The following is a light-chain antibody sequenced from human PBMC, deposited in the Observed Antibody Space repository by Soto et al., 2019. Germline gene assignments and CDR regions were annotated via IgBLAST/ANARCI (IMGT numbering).Light chain of an antibody. CDR1: QSVSSNY. Sequence: EIVLAQSPGTLSLSPGERATLSCRASQSVSSNYLAWYQQTPGQAPRLLIYDASIRAAGIPDRFSGSGSGTDFTLTISRLEPEDFAVYFWQQYGNSPYTFGQGTNLEIK. V-gene: IGKV3-20*01. CDR3: QQYGNSPYT. CDR2: DAS. J-gene: IGKJ2*01.